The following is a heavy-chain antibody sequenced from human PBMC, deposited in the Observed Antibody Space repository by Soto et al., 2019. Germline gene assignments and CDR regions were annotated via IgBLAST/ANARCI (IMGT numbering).Heavy chain of an antibody. CDR1: GGSISSSSYY. D-gene: IGHD6-19*01. Sequence: QLQLQESGPGLVKPSETLSLTCTVSGGSISSSSYYWGWIRQPPGKGLEWIGSIYYSGSTYYNPSLKSRVTISVDTSKNQFSLKRSSVTAADTAVYYCARGYSSGWYPFDYWGQGTLVTVSS. CDR2: IYYSGST. J-gene: IGHJ4*02. CDR3: ARGYSSGWYPFDY. V-gene: IGHV4-39*01.